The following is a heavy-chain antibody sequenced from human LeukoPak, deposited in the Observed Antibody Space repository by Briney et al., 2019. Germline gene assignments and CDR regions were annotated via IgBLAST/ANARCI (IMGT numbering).Heavy chain of an antibody. J-gene: IGHJ4*02. V-gene: IGHV4-34*01. CDR1: GESFSAYY. Sequence: SETLSLTCAVYGESFSAYYWSWIRQPPGKGLEWTGEINHSGSTNYNPSLKSRVTISIHTSKNQFSLKLSSVTAADTAVYYCARSRDYDSSGYPYYFDTWGQGTLVTVSS. CDR2: INHSGST. CDR3: ARSRDYDSSGYPYYFDT. D-gene: IGHD3-22*01.